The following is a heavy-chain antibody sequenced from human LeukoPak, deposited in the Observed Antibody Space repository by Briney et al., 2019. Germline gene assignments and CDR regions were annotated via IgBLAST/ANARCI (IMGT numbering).Heavy chain of an antibody. CDR3: ARRVPWVVVVPAATRTGTARGAFDI. CDR2: IYYSGST. V-gene: IGHV4-39*01. Sequence: SETLSLTCTVSGGSISSSSYYWGWIRQPPGKGLEWIGSIYYSGSTYYNPSLKSRVTISVDTSKNQFSLKLSSVTAADTAVYYCARRVPWVVVVPAATRTGTARGAFDIWGQGTMVTVSS. D-gene: IGHD2-2*01. J-gene: IGHJ3*02. CDR1: GGSISSSSYY.